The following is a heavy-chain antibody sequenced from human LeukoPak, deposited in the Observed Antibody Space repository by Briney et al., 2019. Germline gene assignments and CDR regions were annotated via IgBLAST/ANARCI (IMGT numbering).Heavy chain of an antibody. D-gene: IGHD3-22*01. Sequence: GGSLRLSCAASGFTFSSYTINWVRQAPGKGLEWVSSITSSSSRIYYADSVKGRFTISRDNAKNSLFLQMNSLRAEDTAVYYCARLRGYYFDYWGQGTLVTVSS. CDR3: ARLRGYYFDY. V-gene: IGHV3-21*01. CDR2: ITSSSSRI. CDR1: GFTFSSYT. J-gene: IGHJ4*02.